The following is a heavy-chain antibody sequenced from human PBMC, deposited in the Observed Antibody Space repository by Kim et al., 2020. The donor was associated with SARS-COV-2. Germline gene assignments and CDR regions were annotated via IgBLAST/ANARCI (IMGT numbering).Heavy chain of an antibody. V-gene: IGHV3-23*01. D-gene: IGHD3-10*01. Sequence: YADTVKGRFTSSRDNYKNTLYLQMNSLRAEDTAVYYCPFSLWFGELDVWGQGTTVTVSS. CDR3: PFSLWFGELDV. J-gene: IGHJ6*02.